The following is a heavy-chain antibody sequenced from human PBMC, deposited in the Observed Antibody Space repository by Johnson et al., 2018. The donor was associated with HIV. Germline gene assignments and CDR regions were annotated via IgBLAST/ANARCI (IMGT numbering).Heavy chain of an antibody. V-gene: IGHV3-30*04. CDR2: ISSDGSSK. Sequence: VRQAPGKGLEWVAVISSDGSSKQYADSVKDRLTFSRDNAKKSMYLQMNSLRAEDTAVYYCARVSMLFIAADAFDIWGQGTTVTVSS. J-gene: IGHJ3*02. CDR3: ARVSMLFIAADAFDI. D-gene: IGHD2-21*01.